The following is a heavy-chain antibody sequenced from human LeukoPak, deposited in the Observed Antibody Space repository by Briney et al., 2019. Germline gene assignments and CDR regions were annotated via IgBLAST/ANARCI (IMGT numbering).Heavy chain of an antibody. V-gene: IGHV4-4*09. Sequence: SETLSLTCTVSRGSISGSIRSYYWSWLRQPPGEGLEWIGYISSSGSVNDNPSLRSRVTISVDTSKNQFFLNLSSVSAADTAVYYCARIPLGYSGAYYFDYWGQGTLVTVSP. D-gene: IGHD5-12*01. J-gene: IGHJ4*02. CDR2: ISSSGSV. CDR3: ARIPLGYSGAYYFDY. CDR1: RGSISGSIRSYY.